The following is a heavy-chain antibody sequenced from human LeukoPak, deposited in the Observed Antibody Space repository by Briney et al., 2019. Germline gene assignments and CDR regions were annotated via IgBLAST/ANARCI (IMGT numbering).Heavy chain of an antibody. CDR1: GFTFSSYD. V-gene: IGHV3-48*03. CDR2: ISGSGTTI. D-gene: IGHD4-23*01. Sequence: GGSLRLSCAASGFTFSSYDMNWVRQGPGKGLEWISYISGSGTTINYADSVKGRFTISRDNAKNSLYLQMNSLRAEDTAVYYCARGLRWYDFDYWGPRTLVTASS. CDR3: ARGLRWYDFDY. J-gene: IGHJ4*01.